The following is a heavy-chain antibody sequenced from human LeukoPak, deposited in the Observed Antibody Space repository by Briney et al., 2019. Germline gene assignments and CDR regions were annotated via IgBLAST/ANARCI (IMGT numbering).Heavy chain of an antibody. CDR3: ARVAAALNDAFDI. J-gene: IGHJ3*02. CDR2: ISAYNGNT. CDR1: GYTFTSYG. D-gene: IGHD6-13*01. Sequence: ASVKVSCKASGYTFTSYGISWVRQAPGQGLEWMGWISAYNGNTNYAQKLQGRVTMTTDTSTSAAYMELRSLRSDDTAVYCCARVAAALNDAFDIWGQGTMVTVSS. V-gene: IGHV1-18*01.